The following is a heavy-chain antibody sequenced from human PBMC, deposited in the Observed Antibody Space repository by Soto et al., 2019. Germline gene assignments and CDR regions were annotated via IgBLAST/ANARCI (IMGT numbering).Heavy chain of an antibody. V-gene: IGHV1-46*03. Sequence: ASVNVSCKASGYSFTSYYMHWGRHAPGQGLEWMGIINPSGGSTSYAQKFQGRVTMTRDTSTSTVYMELSSLRSEDTAVYYCDRRSAVYISGSSELDYWGQGTLVTVSS. CDR1: GYSFTSYY. D-gene: IGHD1-26*01. J-gene: IGHJ4*02. CDR2: INPSGGST. CDR3: DRRSAVYISGSSELDY.